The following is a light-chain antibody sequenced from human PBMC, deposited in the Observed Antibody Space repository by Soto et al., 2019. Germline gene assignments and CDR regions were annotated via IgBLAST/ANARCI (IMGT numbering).Light chain of an antibody. V-gene: IGKV3-15*01. CDR1: QSVSSN. CDR3: QQYKNWPALT. J-gene: IGKJ4*01. CDR2: GAS. Sequence: EIVMTQSPATLSVSPGERATLSCRASQSVSSNLAWYQQKPGQAPRLLIYGASTRATCIPARFSGSGSGTEFTLTISSLLSEDFAVYYCQQYKNWPALTFGGGTKVEIK.